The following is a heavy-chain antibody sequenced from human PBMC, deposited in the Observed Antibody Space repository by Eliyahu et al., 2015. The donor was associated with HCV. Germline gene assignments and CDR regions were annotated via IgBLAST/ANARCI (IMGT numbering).Heavy chain of an antibody. CDR1: GYSISSGYY. Sequence: QVQLQESGPGLVKPSETLSLTCTVSGYSISSGYYWGWIRQPPGKGLEWIGSIYHSGSTYYNPSLKSRVTISVDTSKNQFSLKLSSVTAADTAVYYCARAGVTTPRDWFDPWGQGTLVTVSS. CDR3: ARAGVTTPRDWFDP. D-gene: IGHD4-17*01. J-gene: IGHJ5*02. V-gene: IGHV4-38-2*02. CDR2: IYHSGST.